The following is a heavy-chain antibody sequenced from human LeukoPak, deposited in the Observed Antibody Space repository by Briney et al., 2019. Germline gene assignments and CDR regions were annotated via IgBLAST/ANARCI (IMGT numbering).Heavy chain of an antibody. J-gene: IGHJ4*02. D-gene: IGHD3-3*01. CDR3: ARGTPLRITIFGVVIVFDY. V-gene: IGHV4-61*05. CDR2: IYYSGST. Sequence: PSETLSLTCTVSGGSISSSSYYWGWIRQPPGKGLEWIGYIYYSGSTNYNPSLKSRVTISVDTSKNQFSLKLSSVTAADTAVYYCARGTPLRITIFGVVIVFDYWGQGTLVTVSS. CDR1: GGSISSSSYY.